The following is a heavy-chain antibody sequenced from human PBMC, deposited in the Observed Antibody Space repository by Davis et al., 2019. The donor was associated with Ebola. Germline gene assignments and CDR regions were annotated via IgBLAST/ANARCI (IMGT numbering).Heavy chain of an antibody. J-gene: IGHJ4*02. Sequence: GESLKISCAASGFTFSSYGVHWVRQAPGKGLEWVAVISYDGSNKYYADSVKGRFTISRDNSKNTLYLQMNSLRADDTAVYYCASRTYGSGSYWGQGTLVTVSS. V-gene: IGHV3-30*03. CDR2: ISYDGSNK. CDR1: GFTFSSYG. CDR3: ASRTYGSGSY. D-gene: IGHD3-10*01.